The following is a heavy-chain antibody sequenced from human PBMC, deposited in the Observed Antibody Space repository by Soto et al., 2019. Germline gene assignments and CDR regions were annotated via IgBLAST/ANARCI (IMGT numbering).Heavy chain of an antibody. CDR1: GGSISSGGYY. CDR3: ARYSRNWNYVY. CDR2: IYYSGST. J-gene: IGHJ4*02. V-gene: IGHV4-31*03. Sequence: SETLSLTCTVSGGSISSGGYYWSWIRQHPGKGPEWIGYIYYSGSTYYNPSLKSRVTISVDTSKNQFSLKLSSVTAADTAVYCCARYSRNWNYVYWGQGALVTVSS. D-gene: IGHD1-7*01.